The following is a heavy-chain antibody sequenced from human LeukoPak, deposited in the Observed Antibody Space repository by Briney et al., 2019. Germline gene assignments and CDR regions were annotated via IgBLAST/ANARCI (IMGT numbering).Heavy chain of an antibody. CDR1: GFTFSSYW. CDR2: ISGGSVTI. J-gene: IGHJ4*02. CDR3: ARSLSFDS. V-gene: IGHV3-48*02. Sequence: GGSLRLSCAASGFTFSSYWMNWVRQAPGKGLEWVSYISGGSVTIHYADSVKGRFTISKDNARNSLYLQMNSLRDEDTAVYYCARSLSFDSWGQGTLVTVSS.